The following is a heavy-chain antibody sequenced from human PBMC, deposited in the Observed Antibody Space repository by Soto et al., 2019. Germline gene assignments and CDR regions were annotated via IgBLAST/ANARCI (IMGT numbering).Heavy chain of an antibody. CDR1: GGTFSSYA. J-gene: IGHJ6*02. Sequence: ASVKVSCKASGGTFSSYAISWVRQAPGQGLEWMGGIIPIFGTANYAQKFQGRVTITADESTSTAYMELSSLRSEDTAVYYCARERYSSSPTSRYYYGMDVWGQGTTVTVS. CDR3: ARERYSSSPTSRYYYGMDV. V-gene: IGHV1-69*13. D-gene: IGHD6-6*01. CDR2: IIPIFGTA.